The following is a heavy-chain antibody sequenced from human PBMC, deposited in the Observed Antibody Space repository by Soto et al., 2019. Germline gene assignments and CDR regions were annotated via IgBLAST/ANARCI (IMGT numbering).Heavy chain of an antibody. J-gene: IGHJ2*01. CDR3: ARDYGVLYGDPYWYFDL. Sequence: PSETLSLTCTVSGCSISSGGYYWSWIRQHPGKGLEWIGYIYYSGSTYYNPSLKSRVTISVDTSKNQFSLKLSSVTAADTAVYYCARDYGVLYGDPYWYFDLWGRGTLVTVSS. CDR1: GCSISSGGYY. D-gene: IGHD4-17*01. CDR2: IYYSGST. V-gene: IGHV4-31*03.